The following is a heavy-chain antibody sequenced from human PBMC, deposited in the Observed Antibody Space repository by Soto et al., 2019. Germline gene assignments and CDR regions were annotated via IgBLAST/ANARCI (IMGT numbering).Heavy chain of an antibody. Sequence: GGSLRLSCAASGFTFSSYGMHWVRQAPGKGLEWVAVISYDGSNKYYADSVKGRFTISRDNSKNTLYLQMNSLRAEDTAVYYCAKAQGRAVFYGMDVWGQGTTVTVSS. V-gene: IGHV3-30*18. CDR2: ISYDGSNK. CDR3: AKAQGRAVFYGMDV. J-gene: IGHJ6*02. CDR1: GFTFSSYG. D-gene: IGHD6-19*01.